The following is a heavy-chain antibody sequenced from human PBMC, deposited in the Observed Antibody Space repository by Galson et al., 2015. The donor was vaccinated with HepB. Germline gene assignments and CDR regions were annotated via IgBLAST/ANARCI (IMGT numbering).Heavy chain of an antibody. CDR3: ARDFYCSSTSCLRYYGMDV. CDR2: ISAYNGNT. CDR1: GYTFTSYG. J-gene: IGHJ6*02. Sequence: SVKVSCKASGYTFTSYGISWVRQAPGQGLEWMGWISAYNGNTNYAQKLQGRVTMTTDTSTSTAYMELRSLRSDDTAVYYCARDFYCSSTSCLRYYGMDVWGQGTTVTVS. V-gene: IGHV1-18*01. D-gene: IGHD2-2*01.